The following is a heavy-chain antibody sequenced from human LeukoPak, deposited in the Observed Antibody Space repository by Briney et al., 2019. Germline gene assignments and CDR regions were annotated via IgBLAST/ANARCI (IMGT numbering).Heavy chain of an antibody. CDR3: ARWVSGDIVVVGFGYYYGMDV. D-gene: IGHD2-2*01. CDR1: GFTFSSYS. CDR2: ISSSSSYI. Sequence: GGSLRLSCAASGFTFSSYSMNWVRQAPGKGLEWVSSISSSSSYIYYADSVKGRFTISRDNAKNSLYLQMNSLRAEDTAVYYCARWVSGDIVVVGFGYYYGMDVWGQGTTVTVSS. J-gene: IGHJ6*02. V-gene: IGHV3-21*04.